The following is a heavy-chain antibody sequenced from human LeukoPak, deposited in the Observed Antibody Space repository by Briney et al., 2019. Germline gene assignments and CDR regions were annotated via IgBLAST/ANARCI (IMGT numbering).Heavy chain of an antibody. V-gene: IGHV4-31*03. D-gene: IGHD3-10*01. CDR3: ARGYYYGSGSYYDY. CDR2: IYYSGST. Sequence: PSETLSLTCTVSGGSISSGGYYWSWIRQHPGKGLEWIGYIYYSGSTYYNPSLKSRVTISVDTSKNQFSLKLSSVTAADTAVYYCARGYYYGSGSYYDYWGQGTLVTVSS. J-gene: IGHJ4*02. CDR1: GGSISSGGYY.